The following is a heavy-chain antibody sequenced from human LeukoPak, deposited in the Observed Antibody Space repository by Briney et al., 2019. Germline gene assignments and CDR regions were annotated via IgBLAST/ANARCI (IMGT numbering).Heavy chain of an antibody. CDR1: GVSISSSSYY. D-gene: IGHD4-17*01. Sequence: PSETLSLTCTVSGVSISSSSYYWGWIRQPPGKGLEWIGSIYYSGSTYYNPSLKSRVTISVDTSKNQFSLKLSSVTAADTAVYYCARVTVTTGGVDYWGQGTLVTVSS. CDR3: ARVTVTTGGVDY. V-gene: IGHV4-39*07. J-gene: IGHJ4*02. CDR2: IYYSGST.